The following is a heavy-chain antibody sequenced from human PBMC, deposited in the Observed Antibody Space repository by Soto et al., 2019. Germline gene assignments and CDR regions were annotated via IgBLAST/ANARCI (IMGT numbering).Heavy chain of an antibody. CDR3: ARDEVWFGESYIDY. D-gene: IGHD3-10*01. J-gene: IGHJ4*02. CDR1: GYTFTSYG. V-gene: IGHV1-18*01. CDR2: ISAYNGNT. Sequence: QVPLVQSGAEVKKPGASVKVSCKASGYTFTSYGISWVRQAPGQGLEWMGWISAYNGNTNYAQKLQGRVTMTTDTSTSTGYIEPRSLSSDDTAVYYCARDEVWFGESYIDYWGQGTLVIVSS.